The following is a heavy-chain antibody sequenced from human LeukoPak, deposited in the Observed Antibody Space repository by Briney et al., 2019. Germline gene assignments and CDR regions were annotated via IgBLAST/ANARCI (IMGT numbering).Heavy chain of an antibody. CDR1: GGTFSSYA. V-gene: IGHV1-69*06. Sequence: SVKVSCKASGGTFSSYAISWVRQAPGQGLEWMGGIIPIFGTANYAQKFQGRVTITADKSTSTAYMELSSLRSEDTAVYYCARARLIIAAAAYYYYYMDVWGKGTTVTVSS. D-gene: IGHD6-13*01. CDR2: IIPIFGTA. CDR3: ARARLIIAAAAYYYYYMDV. J-gene: IGHJ6*03.